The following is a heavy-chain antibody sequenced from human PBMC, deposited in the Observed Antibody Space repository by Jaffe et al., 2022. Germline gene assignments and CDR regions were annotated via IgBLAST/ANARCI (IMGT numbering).Heavy chain of an antibody. CDR2: IYTSGST. D-gene: IGHD1-26*01. V-gene: IGHV4-61*02. J-gene: IGHJ4*02. CDR1: GGSISSGSYY. CDR3: AREGGSYFMNGLFDY. Sequence: QVQLQESGPGLVKPSQTLSLTCTVSGGSISSGSYYWSWIRQPAGKGLEWIGRIYTSGSTNYNPSLKSRVTISVDTSKNQFSLKLSSVTAADTAVYYCAREGGSYFMNGLFDYWGQGTLVTVSS.